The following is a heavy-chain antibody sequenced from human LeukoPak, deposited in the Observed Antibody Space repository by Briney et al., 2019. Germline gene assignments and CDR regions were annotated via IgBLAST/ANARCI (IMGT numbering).Heavy chain of an antibody. D-gene: IGHD6-19*01. CDR3: ARERTPGIAVAGTLDY. CDR1: GFTFSDYY. V-gene: IGHV3-11*05. Sequence: GGSLRLSCAASGFTFSDYYMGWIRQAPGKGLESVSYISVISSYTNYADSVKGRFTISRDNAKNSLYLQMNSLRAEDTAVYYCARERTPGIAVAGTLDYWGQGTLVTASS. J-gene: IGHJ4*02. CDR2: ISVISSYT.